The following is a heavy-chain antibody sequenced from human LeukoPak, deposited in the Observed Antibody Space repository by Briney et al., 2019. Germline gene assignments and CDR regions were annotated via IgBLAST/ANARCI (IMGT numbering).Heavy chain of an antibody. V-gene: IGHV4-61*02. D-gene: IGHD5-24*01. CDR1: GGSISSGSYY. J-gene: IGHJ3*02. CDR3: AREWRAPDAFDI. CDR2: IYTSGST. Sequence: SETLSLTCTVSGGSISSGSYYWSWIRQPAGKGLEWIGRIYTSGSTNYNPSLKSRVTISVDTSKNQFSLKLSSVTAADTAVYYCAREWRAPDAFDIWGQGTMVTVSS.